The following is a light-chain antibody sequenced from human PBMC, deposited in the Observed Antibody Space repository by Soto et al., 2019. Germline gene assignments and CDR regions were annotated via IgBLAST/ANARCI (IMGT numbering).Light chain of an antibody. CDR2: AAS. CDR1: HSISSW. V-gene: IGKV1-5*01. CDR3: QQYNSYWT. J-gene: IGKJ1*01. Sequence: DIQMTQSPSTLSASVGDRVTITCRASHSISSWLAWYQQKPGKAPNLLIYAASTLESVVPSRFSGSGSGTEFTLTISSLQPDDFATYYCQQYNSYWTFGQGTKVEI.